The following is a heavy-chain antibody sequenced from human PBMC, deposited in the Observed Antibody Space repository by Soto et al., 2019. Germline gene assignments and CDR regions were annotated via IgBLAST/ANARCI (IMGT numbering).Heavy chain of an antibody. V-gene: IGHV4-59*01. Sequence: QMQLQESGPGVVKPSEPLSLTCTVSGASISTYYWTWIRQAPGKGLEWIGYLYYSGHTNYNPSLKGQVTMPVDTSKNHFYLTLTSATAADTAGYFCARGGSEGGLDVWGQGTTVAVSS. CDR3: ARGGSEGGLDV. CDR2: LYYSGHT. CDR1: GASISTYY. D-gene: IGHD3-10*01. J-gene: IGHJ6*02.